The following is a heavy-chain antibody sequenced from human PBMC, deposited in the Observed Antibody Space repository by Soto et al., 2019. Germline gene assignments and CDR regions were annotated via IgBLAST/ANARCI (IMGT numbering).Heavy chain of an antibody. V-gene: IGHV3-33*01. CDR3: ARDLNYYASGRYPHGMDV. D-gene: IGHD3-10*01. CDR1: GYPFSSYG. J-gene: IGHJ6*02. Sequence: QVQLVESGGGVVQPGRSLRLSCAASGYPFSSYGMHWVRQAPGKGLEWVAMTWYDGGNKYYADSVKGRFTISKDNSKNTVYMQTNRLRPEDTDDYYCARDLNYYASGRYPHGMDVWGQGTTVTVSS. CDR2: TWYDGGNK.